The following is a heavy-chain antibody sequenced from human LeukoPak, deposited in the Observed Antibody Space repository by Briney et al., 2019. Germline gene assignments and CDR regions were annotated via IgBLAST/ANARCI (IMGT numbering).Heavy chain of an antibody. CDR2: INPSGGST. Sequence: ASVKVSCKASGGTFSSYAISWVRQAPGQGLEWMGIINPSGGSTSYAQKFQGRVTMTRDTSTSTVYMELSSLRSEDTAVYYCASGSSGYYEYYFDYWGQGTLVTVSS. V-gene: IGHV1-46*01. D-gene: IGHD3-22*01. CDR3: ASGSSGYYEYYFDY. J-gene: IGHJ4*02. CDR1: GGTFSSYA.